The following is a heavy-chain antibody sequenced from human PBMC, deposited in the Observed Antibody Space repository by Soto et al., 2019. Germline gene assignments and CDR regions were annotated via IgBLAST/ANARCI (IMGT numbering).Heavy chain of an antibody. CDR3: AKDSPYSASYKEDGFDI. CDR1: GFTLSNAW. V-gene: IGHV3-15*01. CDR2: IKSRSDGGTP. J-gene: IGHJ3*02. D-gene: IGHD1-26*01. Sequence: GGSLRLSCAASGFTLSNAWMNWVRHTPGRGLEWVGRIKSRSDGGTPDYGAPVKGRFTISRDDSLNTVYLQMNSLTAEDTGVYYCAKDSPYSASYKEDGFDIWGQGSLVTVSS.